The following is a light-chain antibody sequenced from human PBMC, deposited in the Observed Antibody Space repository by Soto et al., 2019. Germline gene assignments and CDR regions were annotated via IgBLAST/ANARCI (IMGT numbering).Light chain of an antibody. J-gene: IGKJ5*01. V-gene: IGKV3-11*01. CDR2: GAS. Sequence: IVVKQSAATLSLSTGERATLSFRASQTISSDLAWYQQKLGQAPRLLIYGASTRATGVPARFSGSGSGTDFTLTICRLEPEDFAVYYCEQRSNWISFGEGTRLETK. CDR1: QTISSD. CDR3: EQRSNWIS.